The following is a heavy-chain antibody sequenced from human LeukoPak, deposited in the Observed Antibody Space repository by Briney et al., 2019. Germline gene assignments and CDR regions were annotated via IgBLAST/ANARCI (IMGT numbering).Heavy chain of an antibody. V-gene: IGHV4-59*01. Sequence: KPSETLSLTCTVSGGSISSYYWSWIRQPPGKGLEWIGYIYYSGSTNYNPSLKSRVTISVDTSKNQFSLKLSSVTAADTAVYYCERDSTFYDSSGYLDYGMDVWGQGTTVTVSS. CDR2: IYYSGST. D-gene: IGHD3-22*01. CDR1: GGSISSYY. J-gene: IGHJ6*02. CDR3: ERDSTFYDSSGYLDYGMDV.